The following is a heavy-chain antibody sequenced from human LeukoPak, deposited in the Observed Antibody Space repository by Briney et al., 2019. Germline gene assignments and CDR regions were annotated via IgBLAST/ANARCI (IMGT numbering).Heavy chain of an antibody. CDR2: IYYSGST. Sequence: SETLSLTCTVSGGSISSYYWSWIRQPPGKGLEWIGYIYYSGSTNYNPSLKSRVTISVDTSKNQFSLKLSSVTAADTAVYYCARHGAYYDILTGYYTLDWFDPWGQGTLVTVSS. V-gene: IGHV4-59*08. J-gene: IGHJ5*02. CDR3: ARHGAYYDILTGYYTLDWFDP. D-gene: IGHD3-9*01. CDR1: GGSISSYY.